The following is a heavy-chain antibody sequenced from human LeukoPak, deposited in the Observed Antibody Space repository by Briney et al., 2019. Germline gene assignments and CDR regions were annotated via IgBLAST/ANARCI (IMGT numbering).Heavy chain of an antibody. D-gene: IGHD3-16*01. J-gene: IGHJ4*02. Sequence: GGSLRLSCAASGFTFSRNVMSWVRQAPGKGLEWVSVVSASGGSTDYADSVKGRFTISRDNSKNTLYLQMNSLRAEDTAVYYCARGGGYLGWGGEYYFDYWGQGTLVTVSS. CDR3: ARGGGYLGWGGEYYFDY. V-gene: IGHV3-23*01. CDR1: GFTFSRNV. CDR2: VSASGGST.